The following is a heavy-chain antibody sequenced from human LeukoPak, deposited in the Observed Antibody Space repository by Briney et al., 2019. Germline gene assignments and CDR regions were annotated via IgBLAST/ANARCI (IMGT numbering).Heavy chain of an antibody. J-gene: IGHJ4*02. CDR3: ARNFGRYYPDDY. CDR1: GFTFSSDE. V-gene: IGHV3-48*03. D-gene: IGHD2-21*01. Sequence: GGSLRLSCAASGFTFSSDEMNWVRQAPGKGLVWVSYISSSGSTIYYADSVKGRFTISRDNAKNSLYLLMNSLRAEDTAVYYCARNFGRYYPDDYWGQGTLVTVSS. CDR2: ISSSGSTI.